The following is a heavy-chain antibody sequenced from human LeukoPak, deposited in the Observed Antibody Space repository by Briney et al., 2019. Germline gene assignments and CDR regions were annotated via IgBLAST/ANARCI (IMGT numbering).Heavy chain of an antibody. D-gene: IGHD4-11*01. V-gene: IGHV4-59*01. Sequence: PSETLSLTCSVSGGFINSYYWSWIRQPPGKGLEWLGYIYYTGATYYNPSLESRVTISIDTSKWQLSLELRSVTAADSAVYFCARDRRESSKPNDAFDIWGQGTMVTVSA. J-gene: IGHJ3*02. CDR3: ARDRRESSKPNDAFDI. CDR1: GGFINSYY. CDR2: IYYTGAT.